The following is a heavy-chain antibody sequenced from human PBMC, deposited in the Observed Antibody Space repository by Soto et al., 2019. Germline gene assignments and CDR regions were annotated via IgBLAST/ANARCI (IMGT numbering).Heavy chain of an antibody. V-gene: IGHV4-59*11. D-gene: IGHD3-9*01. J-gene: IGHJ3*01. CDR1: GGSISNHY. CDR3: ARRHYDILTGYSTDAFDF. Sequence: QVQLQESGPGLVQPSETLSLTCTVSGGSISNHYWNWIRQLPGKGLEWIGYVYYSGRTNYNPSLKSRVTISVDTSKNQVSLKLTSVTAADTAVYYCARRHYDILTGYSTDAFDFWGQGTLVTVSS. CDR2: VYYSGRT.